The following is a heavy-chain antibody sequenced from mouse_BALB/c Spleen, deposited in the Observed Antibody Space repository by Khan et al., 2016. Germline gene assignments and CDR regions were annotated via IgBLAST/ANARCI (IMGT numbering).Heavy chain of an antibody. CDR3: ARGTPFAS. V-gene: IGHV1-80*01. J-gene: IGHJ3*01. Sequence: QVQLQQSGAELVRPGSSVKISCKASGYAFSGYWMNWVKQRPGQGLEWIGQIYPGDGDTNYNGKFKGKATLTADKSSSTAYMQLSSLTSEDSAVYFCARGTPFASWGQGTRVTDSA. D-gene: IGHD2-14*01. CDR2: IYPGDGDT. CDR1: GYAFSGYW.